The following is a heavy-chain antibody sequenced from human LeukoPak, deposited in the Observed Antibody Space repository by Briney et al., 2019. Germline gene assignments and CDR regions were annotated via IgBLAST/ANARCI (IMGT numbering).Heavy chain of an antibody. D-gene: IGHD2-21*01. CDR1: GFTFSSYW. V-gene: IGHV3-74*01. CDR2: IASDGSST. Sequence: GGSLRLSCAASGFTFSSYWMNWVRQAPGKGLVWVSRIASDGSSTTYADSVKGRFSISRDNAKNTLYLQMNSLRVEDTAVYYCASGRPHGDDYWGQGTLVTVSS. J-gene: IGHJ4*02. CDR3: ASGRPHGDDY.